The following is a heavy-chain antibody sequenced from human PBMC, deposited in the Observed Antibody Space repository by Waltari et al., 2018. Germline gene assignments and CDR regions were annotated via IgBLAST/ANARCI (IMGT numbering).Heavy chain of an antibody. V-gene: IGHV4-39*01. CDR2: VSYRGTT. CDR1: GVSITSNRHD. D-gene: IGHD5-12*01. CDR3: ATYIGASVGTAAFDV. Sequence: QLQLQESGPRLVRPSETLSLICRVSGVSITSNRHDWAWISQSPGQGLEWIGTVSYRGTTYISPSLKSRVSVSRDTSKNQVSLILGSVTAADMAVYYCATYIGASVGTAAFDVWGQGTMVTVSS. J-gene: IGHJ3*01.